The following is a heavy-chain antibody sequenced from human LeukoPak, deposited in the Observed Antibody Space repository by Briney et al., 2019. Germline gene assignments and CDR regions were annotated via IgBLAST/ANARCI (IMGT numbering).Heavy chain of an antibody. CDR2: ISYDGSNK. J-gene: IGHJ4*02. V-gene: IGHV3-30*18. D-gene: IGHD5-18*01. Sequence: GGSLRLSCAASGFTFSSYGMHWVRQAPGKGLEWVAVISYDGSNKYYADSVKGRFTISRDNSKNTLYPQMNSLRAEDTAVYYCAKEGSYGYYFDYWGQGTLVTVSS. CDR3: AKEGSYGYYFDY. CDR1: GFTFSSYG.